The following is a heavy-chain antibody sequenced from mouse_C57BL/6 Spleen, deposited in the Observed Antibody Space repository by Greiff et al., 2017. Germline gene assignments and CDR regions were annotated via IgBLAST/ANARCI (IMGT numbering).Heavy chain of an antibody. Sequence: EVQGVESGGGLVKPGGSLKLSCAASGFTFSDYGMHWVRQAPEKGLEWVAYISSGSSTIYYADTVKGRFTISRDNANNTLFLQMTSLRSEDTAMYDCARGDDGYRPYFDDWGKGTTLTVSS. CDR1: GFTFSDYG. V-gene: IGHV5-17*01. CDR3: ARGDDGYRPYFDD. J-gene: IGHJ2*01. D-gene: IGHD2-3*01. CDR2: ISSGSSTI.